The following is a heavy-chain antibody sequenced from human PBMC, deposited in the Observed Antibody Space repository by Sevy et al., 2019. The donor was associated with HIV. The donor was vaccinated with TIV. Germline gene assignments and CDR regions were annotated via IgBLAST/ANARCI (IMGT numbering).Heavy chain of an antibody. CDR3: ARELKDDDAFDI. J-gene: IGHJ3*02. Sequence: GGSLRLSCAASGFTVSSNYMSWVRQAPGKGLEWVSVIYSGGSTYYADTVKGRFTISRDNSKNTLYLQMNSLRAEDTAVYYCARELKDDDAFDIWGQGTMVTVSS. V-gene: IGHV3-53*01. CDR1: GFTVSSNY. CDR2: IYSGGST.